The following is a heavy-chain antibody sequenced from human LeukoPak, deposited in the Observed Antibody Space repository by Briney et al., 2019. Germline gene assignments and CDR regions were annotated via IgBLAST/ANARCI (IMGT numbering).Heavy chain of an antibody. CDR2: ISTYNGNT. D-gene: IGHD3-10*01. CDR1: GYTFTSYG. J-gene: IGHJ6*03. CDR3: ARDLRYYYGSGSYVGNYYYMDV. V-gene: IGHV1-18*01. Sequence: ASVKVSCKASGYTFTSYGISWVRQSPGQGLEWMGWISTYNGNTNYAQKLQGRVTMTTDTSTSTAYMELRSLRSDDTAVYYCARDLRYYYGSGSYVGNYYYMDVWGKGTTVTVSS.